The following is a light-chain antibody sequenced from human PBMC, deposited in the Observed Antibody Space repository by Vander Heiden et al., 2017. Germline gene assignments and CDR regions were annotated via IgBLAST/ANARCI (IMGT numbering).Light chain of an antibody. CDR3: QQYNSYVT. CDR1: QTISNW. J-gene: IGKJ3*01. Sequence: DIQLTHSPSTLSASVGDRVTITCRASQTISNWLAWYQQKPGKAPKLLIYKASSLESGVPSRFSGSGSGTEFTLTISSLQPDDFATYYCQQYNSYVTFGPGTKVDI. V-gene: IGKV1-5*03. CDR2: KAS.